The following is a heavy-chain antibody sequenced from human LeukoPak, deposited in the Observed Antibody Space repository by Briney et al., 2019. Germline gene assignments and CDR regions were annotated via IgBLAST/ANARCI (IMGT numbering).Heavy chain of an antibody. V-gene: IGHV4-34*01. CDR2: INHGGST. J-gene: IGHJ6*03. Sequence: SETLSLTCAVYGGSFSGYYWSWIRQPPGKGLEWIGEINHGGSTNYNPSLKSRVTISVDTSKNQFSLKLSSVTAADTAVYYCARTYCGGDCRGYYYSYYMDVWGKGTTVTISS. D-gene: IGHD2-21*02. CDR3: ARTYCGGDCRGYYYSYYMDV. CDR1: GGSFSGYY.